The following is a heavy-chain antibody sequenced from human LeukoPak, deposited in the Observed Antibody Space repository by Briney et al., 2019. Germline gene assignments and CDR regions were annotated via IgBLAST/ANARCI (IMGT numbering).Heavy chain of an antibody. Sequence: SETLSLTCIVSSGSISSYYWSWIRQPPGKGLEWIGYIYYSGRTNYNPSLKSRVTMSVDTSKNQFSLKLSSVTAADTAVYYCARDRGYSGYDFDYWGQGTLVTVSS. CDR2: IYYSGRT. J-gene: IGHJ4*02. CDR1: SGSISSYY. D-gene: IGHD5-12*01. CDR3: ARDRGYSGYDFDY. V-gene: IGHV4-59*12.